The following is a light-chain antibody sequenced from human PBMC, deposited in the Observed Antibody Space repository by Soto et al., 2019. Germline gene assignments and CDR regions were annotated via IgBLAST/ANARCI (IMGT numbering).Light chain of an antibody. CDR1: QSISSY. J-gene: IGKJ4*01. CDR2: GAS. CDR3: QQFNDYPLT. V-gene: IGKV1-9*01. Sequence: IQMTQSPSSLSASVGGRVSITCRASQSISSYLAWYQQKPGKPPKLLIYGASTLQSDVPSRFSGSGSGTEFTLTVSSLQAEDSATYYCQQFNDYPLTFGGGTKVDNK.